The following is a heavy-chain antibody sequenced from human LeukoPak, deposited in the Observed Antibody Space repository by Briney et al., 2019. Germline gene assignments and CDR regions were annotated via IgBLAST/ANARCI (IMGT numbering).Heavy chain of an antibody. V-gene: IGHV4-39*01. Sequence: SETLSLTCSLSGDSITTNSYWWGWIRQSPGKGLEWIGSIYSSGNSYYNPSLKSRATISPDTSKNQYSLRLTSVTAADTAVYYCARRGIWDLQIGNWLDPWGQGILVTVSS. CDR2: IYSSGNS. D-gene: IGHD3-16*01. CDR3: ARRGIWDLQIGNWLDP. J-gene: IGHJ5*02. CDR1: GDSITTNSYW.